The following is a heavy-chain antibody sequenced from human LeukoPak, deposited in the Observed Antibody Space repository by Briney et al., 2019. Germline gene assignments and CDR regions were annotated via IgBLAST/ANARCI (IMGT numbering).Heavy chain of an antibody. Sequence: SETLSLTCTVSGGSITSGDYYWSWIRQPPGKGLEWIGYIYYSGSTYYNPSLKSRVTISVDTSKNQFSLKLSSVTAADTAVYYCARDLLRYFDWGGNYYYGMDVWGKGTTVAVSS. CDR2: IYYSGST. CDR1: GGSITSGDYY. CDR3: ARDLLRYFDWGGNYYYGMDV. J-gene: IGHJ6*04. D-gene: IGHD3-9*01. V-gene: IGHV4-30-4*01.